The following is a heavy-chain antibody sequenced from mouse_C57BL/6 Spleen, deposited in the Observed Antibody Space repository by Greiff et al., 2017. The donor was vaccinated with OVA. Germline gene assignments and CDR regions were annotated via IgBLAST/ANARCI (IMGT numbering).Heavy chain of an antibody. D-gene: IGHD4-1*01. CDR3: TRAGTWYFDV. Sequence: VQLQQSGAELVRPGASVTLSCKASGYTFTDYEMHWVKQTPVHGLEWIGAIDPETGGTAYNQKFKGKAILTADKSSSTAYMELRSLTSADSAVYYCTRAGTWYFDVWGTGTTVTVSS. V-gene: IGHV1-15*01. J-gene: IGHJ1*03. CDR2: IDPETGGT. CDR1: GYTFTDYE.